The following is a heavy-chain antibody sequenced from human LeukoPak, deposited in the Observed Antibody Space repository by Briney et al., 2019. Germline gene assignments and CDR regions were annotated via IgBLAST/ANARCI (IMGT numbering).Heavy chain of an antibody. J-gene: IGHJ4*02. CDR1: GFTFSSYW. CDR3: ARGGYYEQTPY. D-gene: IGHD3-22*01. CDR2: INSDGSST. V-gene: IGHV3-74*01. Sequence: GGSLRLSCAASGFTFSSYWMHWVRQAPGKGLVWVSRINSDGSSTSYADSVKGRFTISRDNAKNTLYLQMNSLRAEDTAVYYCARGGYYEQTPYWGQGTLATVSS.